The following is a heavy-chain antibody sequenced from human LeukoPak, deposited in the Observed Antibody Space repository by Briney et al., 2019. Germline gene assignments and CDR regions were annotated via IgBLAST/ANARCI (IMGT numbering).Heavy chain of an antibody. CDR1: GGTFSSYA. CDR2: IIPILGIA. Sequence: ASVKVSCKASGGTFSSYAISWVRQAPGQGLEWMGRIIPILGIANYAQKFQGRVTITADKSTSTAYMELSSLRSEDTAVYYCARPLRRDGYIFYWGQGTLVTVS. D-gene: IGHD5-24*01. V-gene: IGHV1-69*04. J-gene: IGHJ4*02. CDR3: ARPLRRDGYIFY.